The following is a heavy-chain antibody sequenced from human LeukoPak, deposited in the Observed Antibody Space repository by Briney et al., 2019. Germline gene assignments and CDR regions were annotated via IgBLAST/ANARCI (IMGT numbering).Heavy chain of an antibody. V-gene: IGHV1-69*13. CDR3: AADEGGGGKSVG. Sequence: SVKVSCKASGGTFSSYAISWVRQAPGQGLEWMGGIIPIFGTANYAQKFQGRVTITADESTSTAYMELSSLRSEDTAVYYCAADEGGGGKSVGWGQGTLVTVSS. CDR1: GGTFSSYA. J-gene: IGHJ4*02. CDR2: IIPIFGTA. D-gene: IGHD4-23*01.